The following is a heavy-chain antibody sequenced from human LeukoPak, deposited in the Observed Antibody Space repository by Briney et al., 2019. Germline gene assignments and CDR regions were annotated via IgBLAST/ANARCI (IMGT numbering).Heavy chain of an antibody. CDR2: IFPSGGEI. D-gene: IGHD5-12*01. V-gene: IGHV3-23*01. CDR3: TTDHDSGYEGGYFDY. Sequence: GGSLRLSCAASGFTFSTFAMIWVRQPPGKGLEWVSSIFPSGGEIHYADSVRGRFTISRDNSKSTLSLQMNSLKTEDTAVYYCTTDHDSGYEGGYFDYWGQGTLVTVSS. J-gene: IGHJ4*02. CDR1: GFTFSTFA.